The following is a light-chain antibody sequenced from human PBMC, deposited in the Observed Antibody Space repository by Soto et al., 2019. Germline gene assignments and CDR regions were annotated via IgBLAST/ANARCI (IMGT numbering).Light chain of an antibody. Sequence: EIVLTQSPGTLSLSPGERATLSCRASQSVSSSYLARYQQKPGQAPRLLIYGASSRATGIPDRFSGSGSGTDFTLTISRLEPEDFAVYYCQQYGSSLGWPFGQGPKVDIK. CDR2: GAS. J-gene: IGKJ1*01. CDR1: QSVSSSY. CDR3: QQYGSSLGWP. V-gene: IGKV3-20*01.